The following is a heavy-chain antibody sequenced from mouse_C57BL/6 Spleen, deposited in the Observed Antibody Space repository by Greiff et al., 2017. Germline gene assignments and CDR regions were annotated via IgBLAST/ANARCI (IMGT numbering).Heavy chain of an antibody. V-gene: IGHV1-64*01. CDR2: IHPNSGST. J-gene: IGHJ4*01. CDR1: GYTFTSYC. CDR3: ARWGGVNAMDY. D-gene: IGHD2-13*01. Sequence: QVQLQQSGAELVKPGASVKLSCKASGYTFTSYCMHWVKQRPGHGLEWIGMIHPNSGSTNYNEKFKSKATLTVDKSSSTAYMQLSSLTSEDSAVYYCARWGGVNAMDYWGQGTSVTVSS.